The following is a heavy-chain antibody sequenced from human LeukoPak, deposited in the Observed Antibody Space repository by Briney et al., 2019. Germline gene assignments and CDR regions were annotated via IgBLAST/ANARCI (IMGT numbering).Heavy chain of an antibody. J-gene: IGHJ4*02. V-gene: IGHV4-59*01. D-gene: IGHD3-10*01. CDR2: IYYSGST. CDR3: ARGDYYGSGSYGFYY. Sequence: SETLSLTCTVSGGSISSYYWSWIRQPPGKGLEWIGYIYYSGSTNYSPSLKSRVTISVDTSKNQFSLKLSSVTAADTAVYYCARGDYYGSGSYGFYYWGQGTLVTVSS. CDR1: GGSISSYY.